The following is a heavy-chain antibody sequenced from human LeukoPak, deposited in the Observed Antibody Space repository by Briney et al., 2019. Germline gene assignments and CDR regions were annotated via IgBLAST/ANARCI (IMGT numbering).Heavy chain of an antibody. CDR3: ARDRCSSTSCYTHYFDY. V-gene: IGHV3-30-3*01. J-gene: IGHJ4*02. D-gene: IGHD2-2*02. Sequence: GGSLRLSCAASGFTFSSYAMHWVRQAPGKGLEWVAVISYDGSNKYYADSVKGRFTISGDTSKNTLYLQMNSLRAEDTAVYYCARDRCSSTSCYTHYFDYWGQGTLVTVSS. CDR2: ISYDGSNK. CDR1: GFTFSSYA.